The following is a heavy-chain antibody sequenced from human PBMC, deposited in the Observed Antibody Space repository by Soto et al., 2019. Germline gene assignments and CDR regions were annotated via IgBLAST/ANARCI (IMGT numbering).Heavy chain of an antibody. Sequence: GGSLRLSCAASGFTFSNAWMSWVRQAPGKGLEWVGRIKSKTDGGTTDYAAPVKGRFTISRDDSKNTLYLQMNSLKTEDTAVYYCTTSYYDFWSGYYTGAFDIWGQWTMVTVSS. CDR1: GFTFSNAW. V-gene: IGHV3-15*01. J-gene: IGHJ3*02. CDR2: IKSKTDGGTT. D-gene: IGHD3-3*01. CDR3: TTSYYDFWSGYYTGAFDI.